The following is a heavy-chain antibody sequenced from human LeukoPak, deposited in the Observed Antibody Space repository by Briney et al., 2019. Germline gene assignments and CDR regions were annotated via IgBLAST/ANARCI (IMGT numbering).Heavy chain of an antibody. CDR1: GFSSSNYA. V-gene: IGHV3-30*18. Sequence: GRSLRLSCAASGFSSSNYAMHWVRQAPGKGLEWVAVISYDGSNKYYADSVKGRLAISRDNSKNTLYLQMNSLRAEDTAVYYCAKANSGYDLSDYFDYWGQGTLVTVSS. D-gene: IGHD5-12*01. J-gene: IGHJ4*02. CDR3: AKANSGYDLSDYFDY. CDR2: ISYDGSNK.